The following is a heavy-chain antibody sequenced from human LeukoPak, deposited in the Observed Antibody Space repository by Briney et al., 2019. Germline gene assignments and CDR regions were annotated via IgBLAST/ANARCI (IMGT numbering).Heavy chain of an antibody. V-gene: IGHV1-2*02. D-gene: IGHD2-15*01. CDR1: GYTFTNYG. Sequence: GASVKVSCKASGYTFTNYGISWVRQAPGQGLEWMGWINPNSGGTNYAQKFQGRVTMTRDTSISTAYMELSRLRSDDTAVYYCARDLGALGYCSGGSCYSVHYYYYYMDVWGKGTTVTVSS. CDR3: ARDLGALGYCSGGSCYSVHYYYYYMDV. J-gene: IGHJ6*03. CDR2: INPNSGGT.